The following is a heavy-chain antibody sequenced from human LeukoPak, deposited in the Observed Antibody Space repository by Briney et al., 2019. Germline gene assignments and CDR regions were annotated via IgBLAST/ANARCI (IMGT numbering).Heavy chain of an antibody. CDR1: GVSISSGDHY. Sequence: PSETLSLTCTVSGVSISSGDHYWSWIRQPPGRGLEWIGYISYSGSTYYNPSLNSRITISVDTSKNQFSLKLNSVTAADTAVYYCATDVAAAGTGAFDIWGQGTMVTVSS. V-gene: IGHV4-30-4*08. J-gene: IGHJ3*02. D-gene: IGHD6-13*01. CDR3: ATDVAAAGTGAFDI. CDR2: ISYSGST.